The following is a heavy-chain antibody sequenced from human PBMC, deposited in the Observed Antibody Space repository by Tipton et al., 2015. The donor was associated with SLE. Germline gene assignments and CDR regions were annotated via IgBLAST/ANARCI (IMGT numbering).Heavy chain of an antibody. V-gene: IGHV3-11*01. D-gene: IGHD3-3*01. CDR1: GGSFNNYY. CDR2: ISGSGTTT. Sequence: LSLTCAIYGGSFNNYYWSWIRQAPGKGLEWISYISGSGTTTYYADSVKGRFTISRDKANHSLYLHMNNLSGEDTAVYFCAKGILRFLEKGGYFDSWGLGTLVTVSS. CDR3: AKGILRFLEKGGYFDS. J-gene: IGHJ4*02.